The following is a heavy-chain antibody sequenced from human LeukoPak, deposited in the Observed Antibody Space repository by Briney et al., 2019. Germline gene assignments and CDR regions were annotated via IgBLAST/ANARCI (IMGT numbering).Heavy chain of an antibody. J-gene: IGHJ4*02. CDR2: FDPEDGET. CDR1: GYTLTELP. D-gene: IGHD6-19*01. V-gene: IGHV1-24*01. CDR3: ATDRAVAGIYFDY. Sequence: VASVKVSCKVSGYTLTELPMHWVRQAPGKGLEWMGGFDPEDGETIYAQKFQGRVTMTEDTSTDTAYMELSSLRSEDTAVYYCATDRAVAGIYFDYWGQGTLVTVSS.